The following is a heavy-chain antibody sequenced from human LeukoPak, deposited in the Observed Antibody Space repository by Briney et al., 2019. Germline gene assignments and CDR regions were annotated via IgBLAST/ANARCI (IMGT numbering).Heavy chain of an antibody. V-gene: IGHV1-69*05. D-gene: IGHD3-3*01. CDR3: ARGRSGSESPYYFDC. Sequence: ASVKVSCKASGGTFSSYAISWVRQAPGQGLEWMGGIIPIFGTANYAQKFQGRVTITTDESTSTAYMELSSLRSEDTAVYSCARGRSGSESPYYFDCWGQGTLVTVSS. J-gene: IGHJ4*02. CDR2: IIPIFGTA. CDR1: GGTFSSYA.